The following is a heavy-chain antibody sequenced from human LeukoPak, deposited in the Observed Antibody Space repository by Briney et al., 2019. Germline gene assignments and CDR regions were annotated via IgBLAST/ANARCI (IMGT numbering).Heavy chain of an antibody. D-gene: IGHD6-6*01. J-gene: IGHJ3*02. CDR3: ARMLEYSSSQEAFDI. CDR1: GFTFSSYW. CDR2: IKQDGSEK. V-gene: IGHV3-7*01. Sequence: SGGSLRLSCAASGFTFSSYWMSWVRQAPGKGLEWVANIKQDGSEKYYVDSVKGRFTISRDNAKNSLYLQMNSLRAEDTAVYYCARMLEYSSSQEAFDIWGQGTMVTVSS.